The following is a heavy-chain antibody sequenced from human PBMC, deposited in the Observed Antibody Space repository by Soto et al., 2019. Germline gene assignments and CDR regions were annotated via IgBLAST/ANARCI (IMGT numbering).Heavy chain of an antibody. CDR1: GFTFSSYA. V-gene: IGHV3-30-3*01. CDR2: ISYDGSNK. Sequence: GGSLRLSCAASGFTFSSYAMHWVRQAPGKGLEWVAVISYDGSNKYYADSVKGRFNISRENSKNTLYLQMNSLRAEDTAVSYCASDLDSGSLEGGSSGIDYWGQGTLVTVSS. D-gene: IGHD5-12*01. J-gene: IGHJ4*02. CDR3: ASDLDSGSLEGGSSGIDY.